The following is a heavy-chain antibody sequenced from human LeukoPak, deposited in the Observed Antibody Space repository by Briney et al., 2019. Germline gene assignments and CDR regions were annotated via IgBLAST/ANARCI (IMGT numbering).Heavy chain of an antibody. CDR1: GFTFSDYY. CDR2: ISSSSSYT. Sequence: GGSLRLSCAASGFTFSDYYMSWIRQAPGKGLEWVSYISSSSSYTNYADSVKGRFTISRDNSKNTLYLQMNSLRPEDTAVYYCAKGFYSADYYYGMDVWGQGTTVIVSS. CDR3: AKGFYSADYYYGMDV. V-gene: IGHV3-11*06. D-gene: IGHD2-15*01. J-gene: IGHJ6*02.